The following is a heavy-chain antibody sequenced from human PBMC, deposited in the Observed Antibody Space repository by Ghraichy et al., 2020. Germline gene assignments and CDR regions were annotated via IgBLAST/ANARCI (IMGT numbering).Heavy chain of an antibody. V-gene: IGHV4-34*01. CDR1: GGSFSGYY. J-gene: IGHJ4*02. CDR2: INHSGST. Sequence: SETLSLTCAVYGGSFSGYYWSWIRQPPGKGLEWIGEINHSGSTNYNPSLKSRVTISVDTSKNQFSLKLSSVTAADTAVYYCARGGYSGYDLDYWGQGTLVTVSS. D-gene: IGHD5-12*01. CDR3: ARGGYSGYDLDY.